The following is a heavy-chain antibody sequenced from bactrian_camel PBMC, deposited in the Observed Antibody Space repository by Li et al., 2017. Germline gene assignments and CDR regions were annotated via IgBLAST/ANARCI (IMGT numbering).Heavy chain of an antibody. D-gene: IGHD6*01. Sequence: HVQRVESGGGSVQAGGSLRLSCQYSTDGYTGYALAWFRQAPRNDREGVASIEGDGTTSYADFDKGRFTISRDSAKNTVYLQMNNLQPEDTATYYCAEGRGSRGEHCYSLNYWGQGTQVTVS. J-gene: IGHJ4*01. CDR3: AEGRGSRGEHCYSLNY. CDR2: IEGDGTT. V-gene: IGHV3S55*01. CDR1: TDGYTGYA.